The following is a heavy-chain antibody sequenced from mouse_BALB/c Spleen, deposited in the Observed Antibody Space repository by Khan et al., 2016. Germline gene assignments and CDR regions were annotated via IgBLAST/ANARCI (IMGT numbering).Heavy chain of an antibody. V-gene: IGHV3-2*02. CDR2: ISYRGST. CDR1: GYSITSDYA. D-gene: IGHD4-1*01. CDR3: ARSSNWDGFAY. J-gene: IGHJ3*01. Sequence: EVKLLESGPGLVKPSQSLSLTCTVSGYSITSDYAWNWIRQFPGNKLEWMGYISYRGSTTYNPSLKSRISLTRDTSKNQFFLQLASVTTEVTATYYCARSSNWDGFAYWGQGTLVTVSA.